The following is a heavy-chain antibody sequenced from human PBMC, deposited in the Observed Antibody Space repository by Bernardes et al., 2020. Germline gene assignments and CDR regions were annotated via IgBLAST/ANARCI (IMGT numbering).Heavy chain of an antibody. D-gene: IGHD3-3*01. CDR2: INHSVST. J-gene: IGHJ5*02. Sequence: SETLSLTCAVYGGSFSGYYWSWIRQPPGKGLEWIGEINHSVSTNYNPSLKSRVTISVDTSKNQFSLKLSSVTAADTAVSYCSSFSMYDFWCGYYTGGWFDPWGQGTMLTVSS. V-gene: IGHV4-34*01. CDR1: GGSFSGYY. CDR3: SSFSMYDFWCGYYTGGWFDP.